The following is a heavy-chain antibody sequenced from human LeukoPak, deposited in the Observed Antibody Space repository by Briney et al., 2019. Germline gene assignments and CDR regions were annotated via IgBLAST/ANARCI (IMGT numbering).Heavy chain of an antibody. Sequence: ASVKVSCKASGYTFTNYGITWVRQAPGQGLEWMGWISAYNGNTNYGQKFQDRVITTTDTSATTAYMELRSLKSDDTAVYYCAREPTAMVSLSWFDPWGQGTLVTVSS. CDR3: AREPTAMVSLSWFDP. CDR1: GYTFTNYG. V-gene: IGHV1-18*01. J-gene: IGHJ5*02. D-gene: IGHD2-2*01. CDR2: ISAYNGNT.